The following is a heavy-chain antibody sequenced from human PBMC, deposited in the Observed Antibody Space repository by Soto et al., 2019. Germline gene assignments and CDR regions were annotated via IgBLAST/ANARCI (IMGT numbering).Heavy chain of an antibody. CDR1: ALTPRNAW. J-gene: IGHJ6*01. CDR3: TTVFLRYFVLLLFGSGYYCYGLYV. Sequence: GRSLRLPCAASALTPRNAWKNGVRQAPGKGLKWVGRIKSKTDGGTTDYTAPVKGRFTISRDDSKNTLYLQMNSLKTEDTAVYYCTTVFLRYFVLLLFGSGYYCYGLYV. D-gene: IGHD3-9*01. V-gene: IGHV3-15*07. CDR2: IKSKTDGGTT.